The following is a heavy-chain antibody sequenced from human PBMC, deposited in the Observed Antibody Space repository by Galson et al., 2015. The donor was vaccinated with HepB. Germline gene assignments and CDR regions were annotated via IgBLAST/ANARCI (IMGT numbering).Heavy chain of an antibody. CDR1: GFSLTTSGEG. J-gene: IGHJ4*02. CDR3: AHDALRYGDVDLFDL. V-gene: IGHV2-5*02. Sequence: PALVKPTQTLTLTCTFSGFSLTTSGEGVAWIRQPPGKALEWLALIFWDDDKRYSPSLKSRLTITKDTSKNQVVLTMANMAPVDTATYFCAHDALRYGDVDLFDLWGQGTLVTVSS. CDR2: IFWDDDK. D-gene: IGHD4-17*01.